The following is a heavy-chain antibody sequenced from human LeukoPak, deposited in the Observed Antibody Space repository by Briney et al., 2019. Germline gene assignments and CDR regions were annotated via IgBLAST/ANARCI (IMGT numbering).Heavy chain of an antibody. CDR2: IYSGGST. CDR3: ARDFTYYYDSSGLDP. V-gene: IGHV3-66*02. Sequence: GGSLRLSCAASGFTVSSNYMSWVRQAPGKGLEWVSVIYSGGSTYYADSVKGRFTISRDNSKNTLYLQMNSLRAEDTAVYYYARDFTYYYDSSGLDPWGQGTLVTVSS. D-gene: IGHD3-22*01. CDR1: GFTVSSNY. J-gene: IGHJ5*02.